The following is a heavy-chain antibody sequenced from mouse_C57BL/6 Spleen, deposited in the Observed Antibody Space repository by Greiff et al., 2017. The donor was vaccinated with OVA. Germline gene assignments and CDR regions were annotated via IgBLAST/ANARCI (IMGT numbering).Heavy chain of an antibody. V-gene: IGHV2-6-1*01. CDR3: ARHYGYYEGAMDY. CDR2: IWSDGST. J-gene: IGHJ4*01. CDR1: GFSLTSYG. D-gene: IGHD2-3*01. Sequence: QVQLKESGPGLVAPSQSLSITCTVSGFSLTSYGVHWVRQPPGKGLEWLVVIWSDGSTTYNSALKSRLSISKDNSKSQVFLKMNSLQTDDTAMYYCARHYGYYEGAMDYWGQGTSVTVSS.